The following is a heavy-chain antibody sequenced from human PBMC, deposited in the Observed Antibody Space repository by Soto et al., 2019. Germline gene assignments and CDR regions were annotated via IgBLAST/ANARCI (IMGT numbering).Heavy chain of an antibody. CDR1: VFTCSSYG. V-gene: IGHV3-33*01. D-gene: IGHD2-2*01. J-gene: IGHJ3*02. CDR2: IWYDGSNK. CDR3: AREGVPAAIMGAYAFDI. Sequence: GGSLRLSCAASVFTCSSYGMHWVRQAPGKGLEWVAVIWYDGSNKYYADSVKGRFTISRDNSKNTLYLQMNSLGAEDTAVYYCAREGVPAAIMGAYAFDIWGQGTMVTVSS.